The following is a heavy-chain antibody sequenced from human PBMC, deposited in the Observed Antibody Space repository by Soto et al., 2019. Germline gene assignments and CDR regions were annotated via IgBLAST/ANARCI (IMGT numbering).Heavy chain of an antibody. D-gene: IGHD6-19*01. CDR2: TYYRSKWYN. Sequence: SPTLSLTCAISGDSVSSNSAAWNWIRQSPSRGLEWLGRTYYRSKWYNDYAVSVKSRITINPDTSKNQFSLQLNSVTPEDTAVYYCARDLRAKGYSSGWYVGTWGQGTLVTVSS. V-gene: IGHV6-1*01. CDR1: GDSVSSNSAA. CDR3: ARDLRAKGYSSGWYVGT. J-gene: IGHJ4*02.